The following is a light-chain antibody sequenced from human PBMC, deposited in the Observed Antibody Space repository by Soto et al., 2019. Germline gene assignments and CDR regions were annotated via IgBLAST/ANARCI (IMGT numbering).Light chain of an antibody. Sequence: EIVMTQSPGTLSVSPGGRATLSCRASQSVSSNLAWYQQKPGQAPRLLIYGASTRATGIPARFSGSGSGTEFTLTISSLQSEDFAVYYCQQYNNWSQTFGQGTKVDIK. V-gene: IGKV3-15*01. CDR2: GAS. CDR3: QQYNNWSQT. CDR1: QSVSSN. J-gene: IGKJ1*01.